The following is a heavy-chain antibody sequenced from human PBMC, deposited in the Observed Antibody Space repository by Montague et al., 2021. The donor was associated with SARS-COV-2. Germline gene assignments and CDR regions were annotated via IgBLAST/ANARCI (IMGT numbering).Heavy chain of an antibody. CDR3: TEVPDGIPTGPNLYSMDL. V-gene: IGHV4-34*01. Sequence: SETLSLTCAVYGGSFSGYSWSWLRQPPGKGLEWIGQIYHSGSANYNPSLKSRVTISVDTSKNQFSLKLTSVTAADTALYYCTEVPDGIPTGPNLYSMDLWGQGTMVTVSS. J-gene: IGHJ6*02. CDR2: IYHSGSA. D-gene: IGHD2-2*02. CDR1: GGSFSGYS.